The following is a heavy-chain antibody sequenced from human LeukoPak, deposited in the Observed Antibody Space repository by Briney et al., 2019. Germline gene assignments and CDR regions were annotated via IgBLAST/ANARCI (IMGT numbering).Heavy chain of an antibody. CDR1: GFTFDDYA. V-gene: IGHV3-9*03. D-gene: IGHD6-19*01. CDR3: AKAGYSSGWPYFDY. Sequence: GGSLRLSCAASGFTFDDYAMHWVRQAPGKGLEWVSGISWNSGSIGYADSVKGRFTISRDNAKNSLYLQMNSLRAEDMALYYCAKAGYSSGWPYFDYWGQGTLVTVSS. J-gene: IGHJ4*02. CDR2: ISWNSGSI.